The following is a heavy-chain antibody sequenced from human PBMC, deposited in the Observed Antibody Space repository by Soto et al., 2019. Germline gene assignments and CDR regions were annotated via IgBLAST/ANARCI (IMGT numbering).Heavy chain of an antibody. Sequence: QPGGSLRLSCAASGFTFSTYAMSWVRQAPGKGLEWVSGISGSGGQIYFADSLKGRFTVSRDNSKNTLYLQMNSLRAEDTAVYYCAKDSPIVVVPTYWGQGTLVTVSS. CDR3: AKDSPIVVVPTY. CDR2: ISGSGGQI. V-gene: IGHV3-23*01. CDR1: GFTFSTYA. D-gene: IGHD2-2*01. J-gene: IGHJ4*02.